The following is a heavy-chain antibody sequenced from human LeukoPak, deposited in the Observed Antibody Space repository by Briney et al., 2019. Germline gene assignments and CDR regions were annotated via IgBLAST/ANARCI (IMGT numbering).Heavy chain of an antibody. J-gene: IGHJ6*02. Sequence: SQTLSLTCTVSGGSISSGDYYWSWLRQPPGKGLEWIGYIYYSGSTYYNPSLKSRVTISVDTSKNQFSVKLSSVTAADTAVYYCARVATVVAANYYYYGMDVWGQGTTVTVSS. CDR2: IYYSGST. D-gene: IGHD2-15*01. CDR3: ARVATVVAANYYYYGMDV. V-gene: IGHV4-30-4*01. CDR1: GGSISSGDYY.